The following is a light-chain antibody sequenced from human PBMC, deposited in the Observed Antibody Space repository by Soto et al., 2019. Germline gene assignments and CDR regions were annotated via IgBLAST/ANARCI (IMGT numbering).Light chain of an antibody. CDR2: GAS. CDR1: QSVSNNY. CDR3: QQYDGSLFT. Sequence: EMVLTQFPGTLSLSPGERATLSCRASQSVSNNYLAWYQQKPGQAPRLLIYGASTRDVGIPDRFSGSGSGTDFTLTITRLEPEDFAVYYCQQYDGSLFTFGPGTKVDIK. J-gene: IGKJ3*01. V-gene: IGKV3-20*01.